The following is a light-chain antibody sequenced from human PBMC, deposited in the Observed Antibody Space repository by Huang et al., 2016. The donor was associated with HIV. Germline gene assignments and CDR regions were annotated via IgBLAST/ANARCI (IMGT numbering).Light chain of an antibody. CDR3: QQRSRWPHS. Sequence: EVVLTQSPATLSVSPGERATLSCGASQNINIYLARYQQKPGQPPRLLIYDASSRATGIPVRFIGSGSGTDFTRTISSLEPEDFAVYYCQQRSRWPHSFGQGTKLEIK. CDR1: QNINIY. J-gene: IGKJ2*01. V-gene: IGKV3-11*01. CDR2: DAS.